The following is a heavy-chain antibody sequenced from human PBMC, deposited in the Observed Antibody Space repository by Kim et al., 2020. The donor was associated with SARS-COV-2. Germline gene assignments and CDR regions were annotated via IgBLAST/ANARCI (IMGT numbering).Heavy chain of an antibody. CDR1: GGSFSGYY. CDR2: INHSGST. CDR3: ARVNPYSSSWSIDY. J-gene: IGHJ4*02. V-gene: IGHV4-34*01. D-gene: IGHD6-13*01. Sequence: SETLSLTCAVYGGSFSGYYWSWIRQPPGKGLEWIGEINHSGSTNYNPSLKSRVTISVDTSKNQFSLKLSSVTAADTAVYYCARVNPYSSSWSIDYSGQGT.